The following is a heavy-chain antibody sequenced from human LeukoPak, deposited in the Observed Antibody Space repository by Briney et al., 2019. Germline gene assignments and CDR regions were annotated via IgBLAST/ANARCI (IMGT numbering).Heavy chain of an antibody. J-gene: IGHJ4*02. Sequence: SQTLSLTCTVSGGSISSGGYFWSWIRQHPGKGLEWIGYTYYSGSTYYNPSLKSRLTISVDTSKRQFSLELTSLTAADTAVYYCARHRAMATVGDYFDYWGQGALVTVSS. D-gene: IGHD5-24*01. CDR1: GGSISSGGYF. CDR2: TYYSGST. V-gene: IGHV4-31*03. CDR3: ARHRAMATVGDYFDY.